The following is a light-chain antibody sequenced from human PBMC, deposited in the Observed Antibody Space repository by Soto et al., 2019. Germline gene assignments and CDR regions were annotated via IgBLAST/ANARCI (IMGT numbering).Light chain of an antibody. V-gene: IGLV2-8*01. J-gene: IGLJ1*01. Sequence: QSVLTQPASVSGSPGQSITISCAGTTGDVGVFDFVSWYQQHPGKAPKVIIYQVNKRPSGVPDRFSGSKSGNTASLTVSGIRPQDEADYFCSSFAGSKSPYVFGTGTKGTV. CDR1: TGDVGVFDF. CDR2: QVN. CDR3: SSFAGSKSPYV.